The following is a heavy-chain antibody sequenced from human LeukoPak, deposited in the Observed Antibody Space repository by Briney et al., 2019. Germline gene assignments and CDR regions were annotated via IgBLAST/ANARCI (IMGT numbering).Heavy chain of an antibody. Sequence: SETLSLTCTVSGGSISSGDYYWSWIRQPPGKGLEWIVYIYYSGSTYYNPSLKSRVTISVDTSKNQFSLKLSSVTAADTAVYYCAREGTVDNWFDPWGQGTLVTVSS. CDR3: AREGTVDNWFDP. V-gene: IGHV4-30-4*01. D-gene: IGHD4-17*01. CDR1: GGSISSGDYY. J-gene: IGHJ5*02. CDR2: IYYSGST.